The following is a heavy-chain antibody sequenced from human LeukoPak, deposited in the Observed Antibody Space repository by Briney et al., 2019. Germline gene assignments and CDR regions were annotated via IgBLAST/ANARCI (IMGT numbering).Heavy chain of an antibody. V-gene: IGHV3-53*01. Sequence: GGSLRLSCAASGFIVSSNYMSWVRQAPGKGLEWVSVIYNGGRTNYADSVKGRFTISRDNSKNTLFLQMNSLRAEDTAVYYCAKRGGSSPYFFDYWGQGTLVTVCS. D-gene: IGHD5-12*01. CDR3: AKRGGSSPYFFDY. CDR2: IYNGGRT. CDR1: GFIVSSNY. J-gene: IGHJ4*02.